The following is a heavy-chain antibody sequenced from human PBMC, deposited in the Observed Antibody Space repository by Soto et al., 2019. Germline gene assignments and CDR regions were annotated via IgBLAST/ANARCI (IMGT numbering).Heavy chain of an antibody. D-gene: IGHD5-12*01. V-gene: IGHV5-51*01. CDR1: GYIFVSYW. CDR3: AIHSTGYEDS. J-gene: IGHJ5*02. CDR2: IHPSDFDT. Sequence: GESLKISCKGSGYIFVSYWIGWVRQMPGKGLEWMGIIHPSDFDTRYSPSFQGQVTISADKSISTAYLQWSSLRASDTAMYYCAIHSTGYEDSWGQGTLVTVSS.